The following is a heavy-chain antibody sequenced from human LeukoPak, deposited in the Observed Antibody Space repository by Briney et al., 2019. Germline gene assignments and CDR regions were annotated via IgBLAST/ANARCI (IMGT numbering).Heavy chain of an antibody. D-gene: IGHD5-12*01. CDR1: GGSFSGYY. Sequence: SETLSLTCAVYGGSFSGYYWSWTRQPPGKGLEWIGEINHSGSTNYNPSLKSRVTISVDTSKNQFSLKLSSVTAADTAVYYCARVPTEGYSGYDCPPHCGDYWGQGTLVTVSS. CDR2: INHSGST. V-gene: IGHV4-34*01. CDR3: ARVPTEGYSGYDCPPHCGDY. J-gene: IGHJ4*02.